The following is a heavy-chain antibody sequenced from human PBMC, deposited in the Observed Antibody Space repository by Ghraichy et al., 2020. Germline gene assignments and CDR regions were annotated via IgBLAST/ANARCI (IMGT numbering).Heavy chain of an antibody. J-gene: IGHJ6*02. CDR2: IYYSGST. CDR1: GGSISSSSYY. CDR3: ARQLTRRETYYYYYGMDV. V-gene: IGHV4-39*01. D-gene: IGHD3-3*01. Sequence: SETLSLTCTVSGGSISSSSYYWGWIRQPPGKGLEWIGSIYYSGSTYYNPSLKSRVTISVDTSKNQFSLKLSSVTAADTAVYYCARQLTRRETYYYYYGMDVWGQGTTVTVSS.